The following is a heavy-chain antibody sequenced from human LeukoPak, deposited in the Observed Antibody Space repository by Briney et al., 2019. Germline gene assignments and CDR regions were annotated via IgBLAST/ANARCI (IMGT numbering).Heavy chain of an antibody. CDR1: GFTFSSYG. J-gene: IGHJ4*02. CDR3: AKERRGVRTDY. Sequence: GGSLRLSCAASGFTFSSYGMHWVRQAPGKGLEWVAVISYDGSNKYYADSVKGRFTISRDNSNNTLYLQMNSLRAEDTAVYYCAKERRGVRTDYWGQGTLVTVSS. CDR2: ISYDGSNK. V-gene: IGHV3-30*18.